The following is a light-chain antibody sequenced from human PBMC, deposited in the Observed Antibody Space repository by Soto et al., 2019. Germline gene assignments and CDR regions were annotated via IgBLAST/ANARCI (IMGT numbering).Light chain of an antibody. J-gene: IGLJ2*01. CDR1: SSNIGAGYD. V-gene: IGLV1-40*01. CDR3: LSFESSLSVV. Sequence: QLVLTQPPSVSGAPGQRVTISCTGSSSNIGAGYDVHWYQQLPGRAPKLLIYGNTNRPSGVPDRFSGSKSGTSASLAITGLTAEDEADYYCLSFESSLSVVFGGGTKLTVL. CDR2: GNT.